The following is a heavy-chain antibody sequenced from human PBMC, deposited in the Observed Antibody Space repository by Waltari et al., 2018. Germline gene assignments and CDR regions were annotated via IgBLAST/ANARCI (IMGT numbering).Heavy chain of an antibody. V-gene: IGHV4-38-2*02. D-gene: IGHD3-9*01. CDR2: IYHSGST. CDR3: ARDPYDILTGYPMGDY. Sequence: QVQLQESGPGLVKPSETLSLTCTVSGYSISSGYYWGWIRQPPGKGLEWIGSIYHSGSTYYNQSLKSRVTISVDTSKNQFSLKLSSVTAADTAVYYCARDPYDILTGYPMGDYWGQGTLVTVSS. J-gene: IGHJ4*02. CDR1: GYSISSGYY.